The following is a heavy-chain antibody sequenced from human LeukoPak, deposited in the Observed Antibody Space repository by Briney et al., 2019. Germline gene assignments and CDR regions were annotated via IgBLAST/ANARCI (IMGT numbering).Heavy chain of an antibody. Sequence: GGSLRLSCAASGFTFDDYAMHWVRHAPGKGLEWVSGISWNSGSIAYADSVKGRFTISRDNAKNSLYLQMNSLRAEDTALYYCAKDLVYQLSIYMDVWGKGTPVTVSS. CDR2: ISWNSGSI. V-gene: IGHV3-9*01. CDR3: AKDLVYQLSIYMDV. D-gene: IGHD2-2*01. J-gene: IGHJ6*03. CDR1: GFTFDDYA.